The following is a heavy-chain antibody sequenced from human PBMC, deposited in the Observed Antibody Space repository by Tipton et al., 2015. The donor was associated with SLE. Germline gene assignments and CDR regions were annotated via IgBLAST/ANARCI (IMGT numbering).Heavy chain of an antibody. CDR2: ISSSSSTI. J-gene: IGHJ3*02. D-gene: IGHD3-16*01. Sequence: SLRLSCAASGFTFSSYSMNWVRQAPGKGLEWVSYISSSSSTIYYADSVKGRFTISRDNSKNTLYLQMNSLRAEDTAVYYCARDLWSVSPDAFDIWGQGTMITVSS. V-gene: IGHV3-48*01. CDR1: GFTFSSYS. CDR3: ARDLWSVSPDAFDI.